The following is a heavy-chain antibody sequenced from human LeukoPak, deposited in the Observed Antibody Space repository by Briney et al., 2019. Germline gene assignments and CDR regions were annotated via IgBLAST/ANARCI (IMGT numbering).Heavy chain of an antibody. J-gene: IGHJ6*02. D-gene: IGHD6-6*01. Sequence: GGSLRLSCAASGFIFSSYWMSWVRQAPGKGLEWVANVKQDGSEEVYVDSVKGRFTISRDNAKNSLFLQMNTLRAEDTAVYYCARDPYSSTWSYGMDVWGQGTTVTVSS. CDR1: GFIFSSYW. CDR3: ARDPYSSTWSYGMDV. V-gene: IGHV3-7*05. CDR2: VKQDGSEE.